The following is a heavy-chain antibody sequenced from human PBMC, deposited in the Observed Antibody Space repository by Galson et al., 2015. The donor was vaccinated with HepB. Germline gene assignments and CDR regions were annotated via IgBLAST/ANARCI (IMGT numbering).Heavy chain of an antibody. CDR2: ITPVFGVA. V-gene: IGHV1-69*04. CDR3: ARDRGVDIAAADFDY. D-gene: IGHD6-13*01. Sequence: SVKVSCKASGGTFSSYTISWVRQAPGQGLEWMGRITPVFGVASYAQHFQGRLTITADKSTNTVCMELSSLRSEETAVYYCARDRGVDIAAADFDYWGQGTLVTVSS. J-gene: IGHJ4*02. CDR1: GGTFSSYT.